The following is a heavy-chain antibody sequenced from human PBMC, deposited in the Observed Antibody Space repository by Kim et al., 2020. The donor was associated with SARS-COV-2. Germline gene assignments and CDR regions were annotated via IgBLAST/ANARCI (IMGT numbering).Heavy chain of an antibody. J-gene: IGHJ6*02. CDR1: GFTFSSYW. V-gene: IGHV3-7*01. CDR2: IKQDGSEK. CDR3: ARDLIVVVVAATNYYYGMDD. D-gene: IGHD2-15*01. Sequence: GGSLRLSCAASGFTFSSYWMSWVRQAPGKGLEWVSNIKQDGSEKYYADSVKGRFTISRDNAKNSLYLQMNSLRAEDTAVYYCARDLIVVVVAATNYYYGMDDWGQGTTVTVSS.